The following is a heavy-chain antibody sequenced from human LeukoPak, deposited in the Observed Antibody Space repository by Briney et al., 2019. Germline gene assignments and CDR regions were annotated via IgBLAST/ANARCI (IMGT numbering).Heavy chain of an antibody. CDR2: IIPILGIA. Sequence: GSSVKVSCKASGGTFSSYAISWVRQAPGQGLEWMGRIIPILGIANYAQKFQGRVTITADKSTSTAYMELSSLRSEDTAVYYCARGGSGLRLTLFDYWGQGTLVTVSS. V-gene: IGHV1-69*04. J-gene: IGHJ4*02. CDR1: GGTFSSYA. D-gene: IGHD4-17*01. CDR3: ARGGSGLRLTLFDY.